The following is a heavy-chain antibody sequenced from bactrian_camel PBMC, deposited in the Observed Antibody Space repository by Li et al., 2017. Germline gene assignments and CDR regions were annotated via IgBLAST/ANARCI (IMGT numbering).Heavy chain of an antibody. CDR1: GFSFGAKP. Sequence: HVQLVESGGGLVEPGGSLRLSCAASGFSFGAKPMCWVRRVPGKGLEWVSLISSGGSTLYADSVKGRFIVSRDNANNTVNLMMNSLKPEDTAMYYCAANYGPYCSGPYLARRANFLGQGTQVTVS. CDR2: ISSGGST. V-gene: IGHV3S9*01. D-gene: IGHD2*01. J-gene: IGHJ4*01.